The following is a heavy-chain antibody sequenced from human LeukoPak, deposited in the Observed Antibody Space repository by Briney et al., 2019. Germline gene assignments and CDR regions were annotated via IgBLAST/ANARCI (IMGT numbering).Heavy chain of an antibody. CDR1: GFTFDDYA. D-gene: IGHD3-22*01. CDR3: ARASYDSSDDAFDI. Sequence: GGSLRLSCAASGFTFDDYAMHWVRQAPGKGLEWVSGISWNSGSIGYADSVKGRFTISRDNAKNSLYLQMNSLRAEDTALYYCARASYDSSDDAFDIWGQGTMVTVSS. CDR2: ISWNSGSI. V-gene: IGHV3-9*01. J-gene: IGHJ3*02.